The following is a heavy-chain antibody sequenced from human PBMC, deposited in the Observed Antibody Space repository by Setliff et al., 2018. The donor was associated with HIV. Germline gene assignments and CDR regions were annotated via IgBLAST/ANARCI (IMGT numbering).Heavy chain of an antibody. D-gene: IGHD6-13*01. CDR3: ARVSSSYYFLGAFDS. CDR1: GYTFTNYD. CDR2: MNPDSRNT. J-gene: IGHJ4*02. V-gene: IGHV1-8*02. Sequence: ASVKVSCKPSGYTFTNYDINWVRQAAGQGLEWMGWMNPDSRNTGYAQRFEGSVTMTWDTSISTAYMELNNVKFEDTAVYYCARVSSSYYFLGAFDSWGQGTLVTVSS.